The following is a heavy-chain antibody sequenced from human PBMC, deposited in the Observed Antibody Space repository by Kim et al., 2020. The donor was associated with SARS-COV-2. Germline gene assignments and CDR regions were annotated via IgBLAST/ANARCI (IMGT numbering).Heavy chain of an antibody. Sequence: ASVKVSCKASGYTFTSYYMHWVRQAPGQGLEWMGIINPSGGSTSYAQKFQGRVTMTRDTSTSTVYMELSSLRSEDTAIDYCARDSLCSGGSCYSSELYYYYGMDVWGQGTTVTVSS. CDR1: GYTFTSYY. V-gene: IGHV1-46*01. J-gene: IGHJ6*02. CDR2: INPSGGST. CDR3: ARDSLCSGGSCYSSELYYYYGMDV. D-gene: IGHD2-15*01.